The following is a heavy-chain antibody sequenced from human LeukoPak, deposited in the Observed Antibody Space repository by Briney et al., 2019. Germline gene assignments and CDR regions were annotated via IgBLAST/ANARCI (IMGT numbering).Heavy chain of an antibody. D-gene: IGHD2-2*02. CDR1: GFTFSSYS. Sequence: TGGSLRLSCAASGFTFSSYSMNWVRQAPGKGLEWVSSISSSSSYIYYADSVKGRFTISRDNAKNSLYLQMNSLRAEDTAVYYCARGNLPDIVVVPAAIGDYWGQGTLVTVSS. CDR3: ARGNLPDIVVVPAAIGDY. CDR2: ISSSSSYI. J-gene: IGHJ4*02. V-gene: IGHV3-21*01.